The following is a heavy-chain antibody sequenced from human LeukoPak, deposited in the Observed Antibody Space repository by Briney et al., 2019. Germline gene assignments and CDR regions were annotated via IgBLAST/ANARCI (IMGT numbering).Heavy chain of an antibody. D-gene: IGHD1-26*01. CDR2: IWYDGSNK. CDR1: GFTFSSYW. J-gene: IGHJ4*02. CDR3: ARGGDSGSYPAPFDY. Sequence: GGSLRLSCAASGFTFSSYWMSWVRQAPGKGLEWVAVIWYDGSNKYYADSVKGRFTISRDNSKNTLYLQMNSLRAEDTAVYYCARGGDSGSYPAPFDYWGQGTLVTVSS. V-gene: IGHV3-33*08.